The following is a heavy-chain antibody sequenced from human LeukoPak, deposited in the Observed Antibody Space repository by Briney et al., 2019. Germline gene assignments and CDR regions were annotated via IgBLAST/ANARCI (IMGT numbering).Heavy chain of an antibody. CDR1: GLTFTNAR. Sequence: GGSLRLSCAASGLTFTNARMNWVRQAREKGLEWVGRIKAKADGGTADYAASVIARFIISRDDSKNTVYLQMNSLRKEDSGLYFCSTDRDWGQGTLVTVSS. D-gene: IGHD5-24*01. V-gene: IGHV3-15*05. CDR3: STDRD. J-gene: IGHJ4*02. CDR2: IKAKADGGTA.